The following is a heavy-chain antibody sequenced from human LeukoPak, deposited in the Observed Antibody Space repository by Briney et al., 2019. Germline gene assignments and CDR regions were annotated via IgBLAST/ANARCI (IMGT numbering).Heavy chain of an antibody. V-gene: IGHV3-23*01. D-gene: IGHD1-26*01. Sequence: PGGSLRLSCAASGLTFSNFLMTWVRQAPGKGPEWVSAISGSGGDTYYADSVKGRSTISRDNSKNTLYLQMNSLRAEDTAVYYCAKKGATTGDFDYWGQGTLVTVSS. J-gene: IGHJ4*02. CDR1: GLTFSNFL. CDR2: ISGSGGDT. CDR3: AKKGATTGDFDY.